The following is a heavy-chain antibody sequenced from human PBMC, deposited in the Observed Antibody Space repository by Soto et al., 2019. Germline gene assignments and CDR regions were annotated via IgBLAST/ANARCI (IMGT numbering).Heavy chain of an antibody. CDR2: ISYDGSHA. CDR3: ARDGGGFGELLLNSYDAFDL. Sequence: GGALRLSCTDSGFTFSTYAIYLVSQAPGKGLEGVAIISYDGSHAQYADSVKGRFTVARENSKNTLYLQMHSVTAEDTAVYYCARDGGGFGELLLNSYDAFDLWGQGKLVTVSS. CDR1: GFTFSTYA. J-gene: IGHJ3*01. D-gene: IGHD3-10*01. V-gene: IGHV3-30*04.